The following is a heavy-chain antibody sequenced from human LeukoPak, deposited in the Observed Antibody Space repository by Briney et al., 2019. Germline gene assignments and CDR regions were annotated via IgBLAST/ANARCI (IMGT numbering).Heavy chain of an antibody. D-gene: IGHD2-21*02. CDR3: ASQFSVVVTATLDY. CDR2: IYYSGST. Sequence: SETLSLICTVSGGSISSSSYYWGWIRQPPGKGLEWIGSIYYSGSTYYNPSLKSRVTISVDTSKNQFSLKLSSVTAADTAVYYCASQFSVVVTATLDYWGQGTLVTVSS. V-gene: IGHV4-39*01. CDR1: GGSISSSSYY. J-gene: IGHJ4*02.